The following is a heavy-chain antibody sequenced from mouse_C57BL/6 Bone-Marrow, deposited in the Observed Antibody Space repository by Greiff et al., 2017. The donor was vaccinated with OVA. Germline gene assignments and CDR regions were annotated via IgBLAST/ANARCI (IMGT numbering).Heavy chain of an antibody. J-gene: IGHJ3*01. CDR2: IYPGSGTT. CDR3: ARGIWNGSSPFAY. D-gene: IGHD1-1*01. CDR1: GYTFTDYY. Sequence: QVHVKQSGAELVRPGASVKLSCKASGYTFTDYYINWVKQRPGQGLEWIARIYPGSGTTYYNEKFKGKATLTAEKSSSTAYMQLSSLTSEDSAVYFCARGIWNGSSPFAYWGQGTLVTVSA. V-gene: IGHV1-76*01.